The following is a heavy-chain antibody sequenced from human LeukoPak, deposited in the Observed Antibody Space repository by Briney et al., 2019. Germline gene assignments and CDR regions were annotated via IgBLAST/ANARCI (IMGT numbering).Heavy chain of an antibody. Sequence: SETLSLTCTVSGGSISSYYWSWIRQPPGKGLEWIGYIYYSGSTNYNPSLKSRVTISVDTSKNQFSLKLSSVTAADTAVYYCARAPGTYYDILTGYSDDAFDIWGQGTMVTVSS. D-gene: IGHD3-9*01. CDR3: ARAPGTYYDILTGYSDDAFDI. CDR1: GGSISSYY. CDR2: IYYSGST. J-gene: IGHJ3*02. V-gene: IGHV4-59*01.